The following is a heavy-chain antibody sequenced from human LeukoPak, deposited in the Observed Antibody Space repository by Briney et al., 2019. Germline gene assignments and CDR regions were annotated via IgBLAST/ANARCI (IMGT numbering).Heavy chain of an antibody. CDR1: GFTFSSDS. D-gene: IGHD3-10*01. CDR2: ISSSSSTR. CDR3: ARGTERFEPIYYMDV. J-gene: IGHJ6*03. Sequence: GGSLRLCCAASGFTFSSDSMNWGRQAPGKGLEWVSYISSSSSTRYYADSVKGRFTISRDKAKNSLYLQMNSLRAEDTAVYYCARGTERFEPIYYMDVWGKGTTVTVSS. V-gene: IGHV3-48*01.